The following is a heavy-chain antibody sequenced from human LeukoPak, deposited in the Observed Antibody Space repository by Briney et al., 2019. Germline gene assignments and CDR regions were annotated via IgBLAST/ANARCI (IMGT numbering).Heavy chain of an antibody. CDR2: IWYDGSNK. J-gene: IGHJ5*02. CDR3: AKGAPPGIVGATGWFDP. Sequence: GRSLRLSCAASGFTFSSYGMHWVRQAPGKGLEWVAVIWYDGSNKYYADSVKGRFTISRDNSKNTLYLQMNSLRAEDTAVYYCAKGAPPGIVGATGWFDPWGQGTLVTVSS. CDR1: GFTFSSYG. D-gene: IGHD1-26*01. V-gene: IGHV3-33*06.